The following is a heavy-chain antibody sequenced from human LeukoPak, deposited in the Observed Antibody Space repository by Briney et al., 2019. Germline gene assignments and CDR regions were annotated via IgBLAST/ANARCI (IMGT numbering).Heavy chain of an antibody. CDR3: ARDSGSPYFDY. J-gene: IGHJ4*02. CDR2: IYYSGST. Sequence: SETLSLTRTVSGGSISTYYWSWIRQPPGKGLEWIGFIYYSGSTNYNPSLKSRVIISLDTSKNQFSLKLSSVTAADTAVYYCARDSGSPYFDYWGQGTLVTVSS. V-gene: IGHV4-59*01. CDR1: GGSISTYY. D-gene: IGHD3-10*01.